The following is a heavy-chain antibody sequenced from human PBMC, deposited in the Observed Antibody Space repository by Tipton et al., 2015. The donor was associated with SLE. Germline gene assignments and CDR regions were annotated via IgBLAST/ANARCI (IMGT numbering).Heavy chain of an antibody. V-gene: IGHV4-61*08. J-gene: IGHJ3*02. CDR1: SDSVSSGDYF. D-gene: IGHD6-19*01. Sequence: TLSLTCIVSSDSVSSGDYFWGWIRQPPGKGLEWIGYIHSSGSTNYNSSLESRVTISVDTSRNQFSLKLTSVTAADTAVYYCARRGWVDAFDIWGQGTMVIVSS. CDR3: ARRGWVDAFDI. CDR2: IHSSGST.